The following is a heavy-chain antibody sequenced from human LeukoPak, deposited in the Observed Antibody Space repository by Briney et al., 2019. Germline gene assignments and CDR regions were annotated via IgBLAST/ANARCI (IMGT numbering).Heavy chain of an antibody. CDR1: GYTLTELS. CDR3: ACSGSHYKSIDYFDY. Sequence: ASVKVSCKVSGYTLTELSMHWVRQAPGKGLEWMGGFDPEDGETIYAQKFQGRVTMTEDTSTDTAYMELSSLRSEDTAVYYCACSGSHYKSIDYFDYWGQGTLVTVSS. CDR2: FDPEDGET. J-gene: IGHJ4*02. V-gene: IGHV1-24*01. D-gene: IGHD3-10*02.